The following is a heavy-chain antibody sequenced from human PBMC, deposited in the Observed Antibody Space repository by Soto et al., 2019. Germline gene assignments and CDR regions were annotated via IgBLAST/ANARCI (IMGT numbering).Heavy chain of an antibody. Sequence: PSETLSLTCAVSGFTFSRYNMNWVRQAPGKGLEWVSYISSSSSMIYYADSVKGRFTISRDNAKNSLYLQMNSLRDEDTAVYYCARDDWVIRGAISLPFDFWGPGTLVTVSS. J-gene: IGHJ4*02. CDR3: ARDDWVIRGAISLPFDF. CDR1: GFTFSRYN. D-gene: IGHD3-10*01. CDR2: ISSSSSMI. V-gene: IGHV3-48*02.